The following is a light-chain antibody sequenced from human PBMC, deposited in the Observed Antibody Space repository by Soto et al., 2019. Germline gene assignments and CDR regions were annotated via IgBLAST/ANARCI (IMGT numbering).Light chain of an antibody. V-gene: IGKV3-20*01. Sequence: ILLTQSQGTMSLSPWEKATTFCRASQSVSSYLAWYQQIPGQAPRLLMFGTSNRATDIPDRFGGSGSGTDFTLTISRLEPEDVAVYYCQHYSRTLPWTFGQGTKVDIK. CDR2: GTS. CDR3: QHYSRTLPWT. CDR1: QSVSSY. J-gene: IGKJ1*01.